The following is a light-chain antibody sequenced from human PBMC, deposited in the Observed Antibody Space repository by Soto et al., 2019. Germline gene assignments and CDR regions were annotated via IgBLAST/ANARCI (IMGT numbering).Light chain of an antibody. CDR3: QQYHKWPLT. Sequence: EIVMTQSPATLSVSPGERATLSCRASQSISSNLAWYQQKPGQAPRLLIYGASTRATGIPATFSGSGSGTEFILTISSLQSEDFAVYYCQQYHKWPLTFGGGTKVDTK. CDR2: GAS. CDR1: QSISSN. V-gene: IGKV3-15*01. J-gene: IGKJ4*01.